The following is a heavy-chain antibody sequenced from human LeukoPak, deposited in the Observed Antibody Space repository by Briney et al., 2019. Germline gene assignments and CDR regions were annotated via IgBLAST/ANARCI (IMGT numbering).Heavy chain of an antibody. D-gene: IGHD3-3*01. CDR1: GCTFTSYD. CDR3: ALYYDFWSGYYDAFDI. V-gene: IGHV1-8*03. Sequence: GASVKVSCKASGCTFTSYDINWVRQATGQGLEWMGWMNPNSGNTGYAQKFQGRVTITRNTSISTAYMELSSLRSEDTAVYYCALYYDFWSGYYDAFDIWGQGTMVTVSS. J-gene: IGHJ3*02. CDR2: MNPNSGNT.